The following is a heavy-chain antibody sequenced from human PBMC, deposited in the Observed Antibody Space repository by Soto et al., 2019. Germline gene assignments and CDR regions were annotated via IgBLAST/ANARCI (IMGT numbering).Heavy chain of an antibody. CDR2: IYYSGST. V-gene: IGHV4-59*01. CDR3: VRLLGFCSGGRCYSGAPGADY. J-gene: IGHJ4*02. D-gene: IGHD2-15*01. CDR1: GGSISNYF. Sequence: SETLSLTCTVSGGSISNYFWSWIRQPPGKGLEWIGYIYYSGSTNYNPSLKSRVTISVDTSKNQFSLKLSSVTAADTAVYYCVRLLGFCSGGRCYSGAPGADYWGQGTLVTVSS.